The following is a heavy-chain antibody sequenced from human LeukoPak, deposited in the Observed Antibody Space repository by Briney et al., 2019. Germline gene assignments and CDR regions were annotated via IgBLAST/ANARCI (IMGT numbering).Heavy chain of an antibody. V-gene: IGHV3-30*03. D-gene: IGHD1-1*01. J-gene: IGHJ4*02. CDR3: TRDWNDLDY. CDR2: ISYDGSNK. Sequence: GGSLRLSCAASGFTFSDYYMSWIRQAPGKGLEWVAVISYDGSNKYYADSVKGRFTISRDNSRNMLYLQMNSLRAEDTAVYYSTRDWNDLDYWGQGTLVTVSS. CDR1: GFTFSDYY.